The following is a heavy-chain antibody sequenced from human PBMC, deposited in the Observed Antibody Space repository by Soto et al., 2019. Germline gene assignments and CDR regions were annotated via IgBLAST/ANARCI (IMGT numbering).Heavy chain of an antibody. CDR1: GGSISSGDYY. V-gene: IGHV4-30-4*01. J-gene: IGHJ5*02. D-gene: IGHD2-8*01. CDR3: ARVRGRLIRFDP. Sequence: TSETLSLTCTVSGGSISSGDYYWSWIRQPPGKGLEWIGYIYYSGSTNYNPSLKSRVTISVDTSKNQFSLKLSSVTAADTAVYYCARVRGRLIRFDPWGQGTLVTVSS. CDR2: IYYSGST.